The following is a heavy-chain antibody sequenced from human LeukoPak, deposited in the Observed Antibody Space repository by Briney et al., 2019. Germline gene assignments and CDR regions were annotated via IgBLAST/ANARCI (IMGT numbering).Heavy chain of an antibody. V-gene: IGHV3-7*04. CDR3: ARGQQLN. CDR2: IKQDGSEK. D-gene: IGHD6-13*01. CDR1: GFTFSSYA. J-gene: IGHJ4*02. Sequence: GGSLRLSCAASGFTFSSYAMSWVRQAPGKGLEWVANIKQDGSEKYYVDSVKGRFTISRDNAKNSLYLQMNSLRAEDTAVYYCARGQQLNWGQGTLVTVSS.